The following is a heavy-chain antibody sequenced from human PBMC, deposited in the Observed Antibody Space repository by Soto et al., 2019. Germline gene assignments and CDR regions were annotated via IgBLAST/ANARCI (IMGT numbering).Heavy chain of an antibody. V-gene: IGHV1-69*13. CDR3: ASFNYGHV. CDR2: IIPIFGTA. J-gene: IGHJ4*02. CDR1: GGTFSSYA. Sequence: ASVKVSWKAAGGTFSSYAVSWVRQAPGQGLEWMGGIIPIFGTANYAQKFQGRVTITADESTSTAYMELSSLRSEDTAVYYCASFNYGHVWGQGTLVTVSS. D-gene: IGHD4-17*01.